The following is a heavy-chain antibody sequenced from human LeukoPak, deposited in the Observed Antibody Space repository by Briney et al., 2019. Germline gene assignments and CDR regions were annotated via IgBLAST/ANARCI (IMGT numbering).Heavy chain of an antibody. V-gene: IGHV3-23*01. Sequence: PGGSLRRSCAASGFTFSSYAMSWVRQAPGKGREGVSAISGSGGSTYYADSVKGRFTISRDNSKNTLYLQMSSLRAEDTAVYYCANHPPAYCSSTSCYAPNWGQGTLVTVSS. CDR3: ANHPPAYCSSTSCYAPN. CDR1: GFTFSSYA. CDR2: ISGSGGST. J-gene: IGHJ4*02. D-gene: IGHD2-2*01.